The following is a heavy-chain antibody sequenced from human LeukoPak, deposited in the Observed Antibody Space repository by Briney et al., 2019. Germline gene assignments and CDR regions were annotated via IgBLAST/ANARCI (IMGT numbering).Heavy chain of an antibody. Sequence: SETLSLTCTVSGGSISGSSYYWGWIRQPPGKGLEWIGSIYYSGSTYYNPSLKSRVTISVDTSKNQFSLKLSSVTAADTAVYYCATRIAVAGEYFQHWGQGTLVTVSS. D-gene: IGHD6-19*01. J-gene: IGHJ1*01. CDR3: ATRIAVAGEYFQH. CDR2: IYYSGST. CDR1: GGSISGSSYY. V-gene: IGHV4-39*01.